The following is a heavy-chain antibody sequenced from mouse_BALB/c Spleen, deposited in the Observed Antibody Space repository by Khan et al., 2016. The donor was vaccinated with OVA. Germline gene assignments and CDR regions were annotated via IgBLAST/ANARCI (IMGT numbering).Heavy chain of an antibody. D-gene: IGHD2-14*01. CDR1: EYTFTDYI. Sequence: QVQLKQSGPELVKPGASLKVSCKASEYTFTDYIIGWVKQSARQGLEWIGDIFPGSDTPYYNENFKDKATLTADKSSNTAYMQLSSLTSEDSAVYFCARGGYSVFAYWGQGTLVTVSA. J-gene: IGHJ3*01. CDR2: IFPGSDTP. CDR3: ARGGYSVFAY. V-gene: IGHV1-77*01.